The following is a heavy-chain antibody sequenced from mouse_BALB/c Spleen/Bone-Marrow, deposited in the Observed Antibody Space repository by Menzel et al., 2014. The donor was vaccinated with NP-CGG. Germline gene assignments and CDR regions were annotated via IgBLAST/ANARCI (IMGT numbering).Heavy chain of an antibody. J-gene: IGHJ3*01. V-gene: IGHV14-3*02. Sequence: EVKLQESGAELVKPGASVKLSCTASGFNIKDTYMHWVKQRPEQGLEWIGRIDPANGNTKYDPKLQGKATITADTSSNTAYLQLSSLPSEDTAVYYCTTYYGSRFTYWGQGTLVTVSA. CDR1: GFNIKDTY. D-gene: IGHD2-9*01. CDR3: TTYYGSRFTY. CDR2: IDPANGNT.